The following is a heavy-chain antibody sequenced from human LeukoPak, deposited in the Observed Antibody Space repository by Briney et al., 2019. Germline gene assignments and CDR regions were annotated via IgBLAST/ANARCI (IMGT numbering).Heavy chain of an antibody. CDR1: GGSFSGYY. J-gene: IGHJ4*02. CDR2: INHSGST. D-gene: IGHD3-3*01. CDR3: ARAYYDFWSGYQFDY. V-gene: IGHV4-34*01. Sequence: PSETLSLTCAVYGGSFSGYYWSWIRQPPGKGLEGIGEINHSGSTNYNPSLKSRVTISVDTSKNQFSLKLSSVTAADTAVYYCARAYYDFWSGYQFDYWGQGTLVTVSS.